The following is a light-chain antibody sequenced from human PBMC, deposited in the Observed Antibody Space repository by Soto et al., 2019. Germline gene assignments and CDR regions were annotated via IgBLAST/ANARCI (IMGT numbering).Light chain of an antibody. J-gene: IGKJ1*01. V-gene: IGKV1-5*03. CDR3: QQYYSYST. Sequence: DIHMTQSPSTLSASVGASLTITCRASQSISSWLAWYQQKPGKAPKPLIYKASTLKSGVPSRFSGSGSGTEFTITISSLQPDDFATYYCQQYYSYSTFGQGTKVDIK. CDR2: KAS. CDR1: QSISSW.